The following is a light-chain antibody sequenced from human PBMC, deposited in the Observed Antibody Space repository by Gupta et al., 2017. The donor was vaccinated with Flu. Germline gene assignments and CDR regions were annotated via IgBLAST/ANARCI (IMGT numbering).Light chain of an antibody. Sequence: SLLPHHPALSVPLGQTVRITCQGNSLGSYRASWYQQKPGQAPVLVIYGKSNRPSGIPDRFSGSNSGNTATMTITRGEAGDEADYYCKEGDRSSDHRVFGGGTKLTVL. J-gene: IGLJ3*02. V-gene: IGLV3-19*01. CDR1: SLGSYR. CDR3: KEGDRSSDHRV. CDR2: GKS.